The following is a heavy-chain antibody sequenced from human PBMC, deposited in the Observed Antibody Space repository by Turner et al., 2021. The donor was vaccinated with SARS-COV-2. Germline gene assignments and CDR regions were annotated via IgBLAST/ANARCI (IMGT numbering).Heavy chain of an antibody. CDR3: ARFPYYYDSSAYPAYGVDV. CDR1: GGSISSSSYY. D-gene: IGHD3-22*01. J-gene: IGHJ6*02. Sequence: QLQLQESGPGLVKPSETLSLTCTVSGGSISSSSYYWGWIRQPPGKGLEWIGSIYYSGSTYYNPSLKSRVTISVDTSKNQFSLKLSSVTAADTAVYYCARFPYYYDSSAYPAYGVDVWGQGTTVTVSS. CDR2: IYYSGST. V-gene: IGHV4-39*01.